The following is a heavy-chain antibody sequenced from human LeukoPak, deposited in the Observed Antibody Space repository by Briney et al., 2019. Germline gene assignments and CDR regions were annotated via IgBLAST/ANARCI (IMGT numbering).Heavy chain of an antibody. CDR3: AKDRLPDGIWSVDC. J-gene: IGHJ4*02. V-gene: IGHV3-23*03. D-gene: IGHD1-14*01. CDR1: GFTFSGFS. Sequence: PGGSLRLSCAASGFTFSGFSMSWVRQAPGKGLQWVSSIYLGSGGALYADSVKGRFTISRDNSKNTLYLQINNLRTEDTAVYYCAKDRLPDGIWSVDCWGQGALVTVSS. CDR2: IYLGSGGA.